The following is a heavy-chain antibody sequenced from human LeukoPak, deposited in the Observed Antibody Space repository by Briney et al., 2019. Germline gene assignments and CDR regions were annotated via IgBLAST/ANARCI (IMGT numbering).Heavy chain of an antibody. CDR1: GGSISSSSYY. CDR3: ARRHDSSGYPFDY. V-gene: IGHV4-39*01. CDR2: IYCSGST. J-gene: IGHJ4*02. Sequence: SETLSLTCTVSGGSISSSSYYWGWIRQPPGKGLERIGSIYCSGSTYYNPSLKSRGTIFVGTSKNQLSLKLSSVTAADTAVYYCARRHDSSGYPFDYWGQGTLVTVSS. D-gene: IGHD3-22*01.